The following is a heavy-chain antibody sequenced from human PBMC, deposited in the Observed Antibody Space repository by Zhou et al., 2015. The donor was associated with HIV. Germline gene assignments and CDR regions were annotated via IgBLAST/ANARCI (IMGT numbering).Heavy chain of an antibody. J-gene: IGHJ4*02. Sequence: VQLVESGGALVKPGGSLRLSCAVSGFTFSDYYMTWVRQAPGKGLEWVSVIYSGGSTYYADSVKGRFTISRDNSKNTLYLQMDSLRAEDTAVYYCAREGTRTLYFDYWGQGALVTVSS. D-gene: IGHD2-8*01. CDR2: IYSGGST. CDR3: AREGTRTLYFDY. CDR1: GFTFSDYY. V-gene: IGHV3-66*01.